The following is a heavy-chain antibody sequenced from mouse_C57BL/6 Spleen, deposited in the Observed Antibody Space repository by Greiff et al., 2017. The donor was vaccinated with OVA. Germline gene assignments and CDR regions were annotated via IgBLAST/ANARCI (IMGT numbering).Heavy chain of an antibody. CDR1: GYAFSSYW. CDR3: ARSPPTMITTEWYFDV. D-gene: IGHD2-4*01. J-gene: IGHJ1*03. CDR2: IYPGDGDT. V-gene: IGHV1-80*01. Sequence: QVQLQQSGAELVKPGASVKISCKASGYAFSSYWMNWVKQRPGKGLEWIGQIYPGDGDTNYNGKFKGKATLTADKSSSTAYMQLSSLTSEDSAVYFCARSPPTMITTEWYFDVWGTGTTVTVSS.